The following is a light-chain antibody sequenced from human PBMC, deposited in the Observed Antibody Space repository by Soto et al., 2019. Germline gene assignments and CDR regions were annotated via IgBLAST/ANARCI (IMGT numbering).Light chain of an antibody. J-gene: IGKJ1*01. CDR3: QQYYNWPPWT. CDR1: ESFSDD. V-gene: IGKV3-15*01. CDR2: RAS. Sequence: EIVMTQSPATLSVSPGERATLSCRASESFSDDLAWYQQKPGRAPRLLIYRASTRAAGVSARISGSGSGTEFTLSISSLQPEDSAVYYCQQYYNWPPWTFGQGTKVDI.